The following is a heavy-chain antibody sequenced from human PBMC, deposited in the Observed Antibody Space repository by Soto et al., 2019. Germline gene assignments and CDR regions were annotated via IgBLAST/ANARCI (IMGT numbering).Heavy chain of an antibody. CDR1: GFTVSSNY. J-gene: IGHJ2*01. CDR2: IYSGGST. V-gene: IGHV3-66*01. D-gene: IGHD2-15*01. CDR3: ARAHSRSTGWYFDL. Sequence: EVQLVESGGGLVQPGGSLRLSCAASGFTVSSNYMSLVRQAPGKGLEWVSVIYSGGSTYYADSVNGRFTISRDNTNKTLYLQMNSLRAADTAVYYCARAHSRSTGWYFDLWGRGTLVTVSS.